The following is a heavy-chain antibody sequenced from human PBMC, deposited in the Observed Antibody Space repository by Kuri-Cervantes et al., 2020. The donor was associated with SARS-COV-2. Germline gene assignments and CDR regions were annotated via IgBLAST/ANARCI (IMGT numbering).Heavy chain of an antibody. CDR2: ISYDGSNK. V-gene: IGHV3-30-3*01. Sequence: GESLKISCAASGFTFSSYAMHWVRQAPGKGLEWVAVISYDGSNKYYADSVKGRFTISRDNSKNTLYLQMNSLRAEDTAVYYCAREYSYDFWSGTLLTDAFDIWGQGTMVTVSS. J-gene: IGHJ3*02. CDR3: AREYSYDFWSGTLLTDAFDI. CDR1: GFTFSSYA. D-gene: IGHD3-3*01.